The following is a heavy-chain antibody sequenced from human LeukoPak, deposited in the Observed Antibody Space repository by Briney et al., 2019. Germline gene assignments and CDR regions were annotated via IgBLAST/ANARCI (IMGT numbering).Heavy chain of an antibody. Sequence: GESLKISCEGSGYSFTSSWIGWVSQMPGKGLEWMGIIYPGDSDIRYSPSFQGQVTISADKSITTAYLQWSSLKASDTAIYYCAGGLYCSGGSCRFDYWGQGTLVTVSS. J-gene: IGHJ4*02. CDR2: IYPGDSDI. CDR3: AGGLYCSGGSCRFDY. D-gene: IGHD2-15*01. CDR1: GYSFTSSW. V-gene: IGHV5-51*01.